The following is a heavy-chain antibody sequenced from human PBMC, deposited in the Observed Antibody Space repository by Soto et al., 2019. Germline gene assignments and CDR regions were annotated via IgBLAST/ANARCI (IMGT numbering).Heavy chain of an antibody. CDR3: ARDFAYFDS. J-gene: IGHJ4*02. CDR2: VYHTGRT. D-gene: IGHD3-3*01. V-gene: IGHV4-61*01. Sequence: SETLSLTCTVSGGSFKSGSYSWSWIRQPPGKGLEWIGYVYHTGRTSYNPSLKSRVSISTDTSKNQFSLNLDSVTAADTAVYFCARDFAYFDSWGQGTLVTVSS. CDR1: GGSFKSGSYS.